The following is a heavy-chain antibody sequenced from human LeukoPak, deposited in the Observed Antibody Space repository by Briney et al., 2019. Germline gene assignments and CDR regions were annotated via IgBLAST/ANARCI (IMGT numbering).Heavy chain of an antibody. J-gene: IGHJ3*02. V-gene: IGHV1-2*06. CDR2: INPNSGGT. Sequence: ASVKVSCKASGYTFTGYYMHWVRQAPGQGLEWMGRINPNSGGTNYAQKFQGRVTMTRDTSISTAYMELSRLRSDYTAVYYCATYTAMVPGYAFDIWGQGTMVTVSS. CDR3: ATYTAMVPGYAFDI. D-gene: IGHD5-18*01. CDR1: GYTFTGYY.